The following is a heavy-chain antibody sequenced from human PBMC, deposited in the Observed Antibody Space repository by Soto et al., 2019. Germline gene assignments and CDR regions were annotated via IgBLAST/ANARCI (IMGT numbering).Heavy chain of an antibody. V-gene: IGHV6-1*01. J-gene: IGHJ6*04. CDR3: ARIHSSSSSDMDV. CDR1: GDSVSSNSAA. CDR2: TYYRSKWYY. D-gene: IGHD6-6*01. Sequence: SQTLSLTYAISGDSVSSNSAAWNWIRQSPSRGLEWLGRTYYRSKWYYGYAVSVKSRITIKPDTSKNQFSLQLNSVTPEDTAVYHCARIHSSSSSDMDVWGKRTTVTVSS.